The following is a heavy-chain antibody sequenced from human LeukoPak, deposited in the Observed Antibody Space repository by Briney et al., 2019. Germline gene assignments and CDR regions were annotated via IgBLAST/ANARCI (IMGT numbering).Heavy chain of an antibody. D-gene: IGHD5-18*01. CDR2: ISNDGSKK. J-gene: IGHJ4*02. Sequence: GGSLRLSCAASGFTFSSYGMHWVRQAPGKGLDWVAVISNDGSKKYYADSVKGRFTISRDNSKNTLSLQVSSLRTEDTAVYYRAKDRYGYAFEYSDSWGQGTLVTVSS. V-gene: IGHV3-30*18. CDR1: GFTFSSYG. CDR3: AKDRYGYAFEYSDS.